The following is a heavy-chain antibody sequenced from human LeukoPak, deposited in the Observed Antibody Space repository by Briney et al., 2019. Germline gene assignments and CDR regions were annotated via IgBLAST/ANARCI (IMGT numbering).Heavy chain of an antibody. CDR2: ISSGSSTI. CDR1: GLTFSSYS. J-gene: IGHJ4*02. V-gene: IGHV3-48*01. Sequence: GGSLRLSCAASGLTFSSYSMNWVRQPPGKGLEWFSYISSGSSTIYYADSVKGRFTISRDNAKNSLYLQMSSLRAEDTAVYYCARDQTGRGYCSGISCYYFDYWGQGTLVTVSS. CDR3: ARDQTGRGYCSGISCYYFDY. D-gene: IGHD2-2*03.